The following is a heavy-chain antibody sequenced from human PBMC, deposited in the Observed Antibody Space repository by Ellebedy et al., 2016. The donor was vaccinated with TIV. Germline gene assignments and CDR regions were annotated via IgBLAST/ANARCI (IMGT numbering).Heavy chain of an antibody. CDR1: GGSISSSSYY. V-gene: IGHV4-39*07. CDR2: IYHSGST. Sequence: MPSETLSLTCTVSGGSISSSSYYWGWIRQPPGKGLEWIGTIYHSGSTYYNPSLKRRVTISIGTSKNQFSLRLSSVTAADTAVYYCARSWAATYYFDYWGQGTLVTVSS. CDR3: ARSWAATYYFDY. D-gene: IGHD2-15*01. J-gene: IGHJ4*02.